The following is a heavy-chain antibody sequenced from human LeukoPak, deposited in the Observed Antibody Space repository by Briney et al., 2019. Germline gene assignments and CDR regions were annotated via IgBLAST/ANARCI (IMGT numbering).Heavy chain of an antibody. CDR3: ARASCSSTSCYAVPFDI. J-gene: IGHJ3*02. Sequence: KPSETLPLTCTVSGGSISSHYWSWIRQPPGKGLEWIGYIYYSGTTNYNPSLKSRVTISVDTSKNQFSLKLSSVTAADTAVYYCARASCSSTSCYAVPFDIWGQGTMVTVSS. D-gene: IGHD2-2*01. CDR2: IYYSGTT. CDR1: GGSISSHY. V-gene: IGHV4-59*11.